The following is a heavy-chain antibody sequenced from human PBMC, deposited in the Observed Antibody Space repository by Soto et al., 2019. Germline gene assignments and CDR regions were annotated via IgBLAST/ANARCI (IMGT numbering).Heavy chain of an antibody. CDR2: INAGNGNT. J-gene: IGHJ6*02. Sequence: QVQLVQSGAEVKKPGASVKVSCKASGYTFTSYAMHWVRQAPGQRLEWMGWINAGNGNTKYSQKFQGRVTITRDTSASTAYMELSSLRSEDTAVYYCGTKGVFSRFHGMDVWGQGTTVTVSS. V-gene: IGHV1-3*01. D-gene: IGHD6-6*01. CDR3: GTKGVFSRFHGMDV. CDR1: GYTFTSYA.